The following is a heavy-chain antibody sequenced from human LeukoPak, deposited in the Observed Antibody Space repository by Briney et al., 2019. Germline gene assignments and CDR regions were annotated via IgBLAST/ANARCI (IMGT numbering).Heavy chain of an antibody. CDR1: GFTFSANT. D-gene: IGHD6-19*01. V-gene: IGHV3-30-3*02. CDR2: ISYDGSNK. CDR3: ANDLGGWYSSGWSIGERCCPDDY. J-gene: IGHJ4*02. Sequence: LSGGSLRLSCAASGFTFSANTFHWVRQAPDRGLEWVAVISYDGSNKYYADSVKGRFTISRDNSKNTLYLQMNSLRAEDTAVYYCANDLGGWYSSGWSIGERCCPDDYWGQGTLVTVSS.